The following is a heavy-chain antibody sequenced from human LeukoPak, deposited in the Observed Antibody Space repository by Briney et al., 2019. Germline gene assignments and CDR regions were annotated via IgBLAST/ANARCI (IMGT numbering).Heavy chain of an antibody. CDR3: VSPESVRFGPDY. CDR2: ISSSGSTI. V-gene: IGHV3-11*01. CDR1: GFTCSDYY. J-gene: IGHJ4*02. D-gene: IGHD3-16*01. Sequence: TGGSLRLSCAASGFTCSDYYMSWIRQAPGKGLGWGSFISSSGSTIYYAFSVKGRLTISRYNAKNSLFLQMNRLRAEATAVYYCVSPESVRFGPDYSGQGTLVTVSS.